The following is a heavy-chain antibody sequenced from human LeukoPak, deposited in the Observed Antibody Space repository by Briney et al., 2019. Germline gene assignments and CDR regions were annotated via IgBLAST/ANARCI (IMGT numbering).Heavy chain of an antibody. J-gene: IGHJ1*01. CDR3: ASFIPAAILGFQH. Sequence: SETLSLTCTVSGGSISSSSYYWGWIRQPPGKGLEWIGTIYYSGSTSYNPSLKSRLTISVDTSKNQFSLKLSSVTAADTAVYYCASFIPAAILGFQHWGQGTLVTVSS. CDR2: IYYSGST. CDR1: GGSISSSSYY. D-gene: IGHD2-2*01. V-gene: IGHV4-39*01.